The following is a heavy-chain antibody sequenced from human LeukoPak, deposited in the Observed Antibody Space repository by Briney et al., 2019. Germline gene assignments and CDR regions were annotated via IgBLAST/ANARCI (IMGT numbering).Heavy chain of an antibody. Sequence: SVKVSCKASGGTFSSYTISWVRQAPGQGLEWMGGIIPIFGTANYAQKFQGRVTITAAESTSTAYMNLSSLRSEDTAVYYCASTPLAYCGGDCYFGYWGQGTLVTVSS. V-gene: IGHV1-69*13. CDR2: IIPIFGTA. CDR3: ASTPLAYCGGDCYFGY. J-gene: IGHJ4*02. CDR1: GGTFSSYT. D-gene: IGHD2-21*01.